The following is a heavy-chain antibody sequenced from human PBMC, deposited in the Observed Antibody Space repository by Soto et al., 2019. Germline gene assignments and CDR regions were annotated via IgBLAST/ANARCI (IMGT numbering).Heavy chain of an antibody. Sequence: GGSLRLSCKVSGLSFSCSAIHWVRQASGKGLEWVGHIRDKANHYATAYAASLKGRFIISRDDSDNTAYLQMNSLKTEDTAVYYCTRPPSGSYGDDLDYWGQGTLVTVSS. D-gene: IGHD1-26*01. J-gene: IGHJ4*02. CDR2: IRDKANHYAT. CDR1: GLSFSCSA. CDR3: TRPPSGSYGDDLDY. V-gene: IGHV3-73*01.